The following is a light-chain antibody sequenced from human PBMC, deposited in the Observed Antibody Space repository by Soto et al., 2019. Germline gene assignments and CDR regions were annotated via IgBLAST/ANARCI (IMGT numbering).Light chain of an antibody. CDR3: QQRTNWTPTWT. V-gene: IGKV3-11*01. J-gene: IGKJ1*01. CDR1: QSVYTY. CDR2: DAS. Sequence: EIVLTQSPATLSLSPGERATLSCRASQSVYTYLAWYQQKPGQAPRLLIYDASKRATGIPARFSGSGSGTDFTLTISSREPEDFAVYYCQQRTNWTPTWTFGQGTKVEIK.